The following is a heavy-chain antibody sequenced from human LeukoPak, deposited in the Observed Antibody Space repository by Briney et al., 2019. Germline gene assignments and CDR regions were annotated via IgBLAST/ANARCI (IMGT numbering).Heavy chain of an antibody. D-gene: IGHD2-2*01. CDR2: IKQDGSEK. V-gene: IGHV3-7*01. CDR3: VRYAVYCISSSCYDRYYMDV. Sequence: GGSLRLSCAASGFSFSRYWMSWVRQAPGKGLEWVANIKQDGSEKYYVDSVKGRFTISRDNAKNSLYLQMNSLRAGDTAVYYCVRYAVYCISSSCYDRYYMDVWGKGTTVTVSS. CDR1: GFSFSRYW. J-gene: IGHJ6*03.